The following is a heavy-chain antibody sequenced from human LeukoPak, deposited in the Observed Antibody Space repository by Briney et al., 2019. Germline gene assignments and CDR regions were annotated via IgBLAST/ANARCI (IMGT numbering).Heavy chain of an antibody. V-gene: IGHV4-39*01. J-gene: IGHJ4*02. CDR2: ISYSGRT. CDR1: GDSISSSNYY. D-gene: IGHD5-24*01. Sequence: SETLSLTCTVSGDSISSSNYYWGWIRQPPGKGLEWIGSISYSGRTYYNPSLKSRVTISVDTSKNQFSLKLSSVTAADTAVYYCARHRVGRRDGYNSPVTFFDYWGQGTLVTVSS. CDR3: ARHRVGRRDGYNSPVTFFDY.